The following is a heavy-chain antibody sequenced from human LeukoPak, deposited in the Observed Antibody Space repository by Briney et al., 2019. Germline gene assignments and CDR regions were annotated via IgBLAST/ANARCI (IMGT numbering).Heavy chain of an antibody. J-gene: IGHJ6*02. CDR3: AGERYGMDV. CDR1: GGSFSGYY. CDR2: INHSGST. V-gene: IGHV4-34*01. Sequence: PSETLSLTCAVYGGSFSGYYWSWIRQPPVKGLEWIGEINHSGSTNYNPSLKSRLTVLVDTSKNQFSLQLNSVTAADTAVYYCAGERYGMDVWGQGTTVTVSS.